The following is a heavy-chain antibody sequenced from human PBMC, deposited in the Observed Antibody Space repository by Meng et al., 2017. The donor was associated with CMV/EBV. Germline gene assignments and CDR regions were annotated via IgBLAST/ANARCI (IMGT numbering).Heavy chain of an antibody. Sequence: SCAASGFTFSSYSMNWVRQAPGKGLEWVSYISSSSSTIYYADSVKGRFTISRDNAKNSLYLQMNSLRAEDTAVYYCARDRPTRKSNPNIVVVPGWVDYWGQGTLVTVSS. CDR2: ISSSSSTI. CDR1: GFTFSSYS. D-gene: IGHD2-2*01. CDR3: ARDRPTRKSNPNIVVVPGWVDY. V-gene: IGHV3-48*04. J-gene: IGHJ4*02.